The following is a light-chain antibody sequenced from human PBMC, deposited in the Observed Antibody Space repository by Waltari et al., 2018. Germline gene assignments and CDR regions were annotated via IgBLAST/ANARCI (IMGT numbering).Light chain of an antibody. CDR2: GAS. V-gene: IGKV3-20*01. Sequence: EIVLTQSPGTLSLSPGERATLSCRASHSVSSSYLAWYQQKPGQAPRVLIHGASNRATGIPDRFSVSGSGTDFTLTISRLEPEDFAVYYCQQYGSSPWTFGQGTKVEIK. CDR3: QQYGSSPWT. J-gene: IGKJ1*01. CDR1: HSVSSSY.